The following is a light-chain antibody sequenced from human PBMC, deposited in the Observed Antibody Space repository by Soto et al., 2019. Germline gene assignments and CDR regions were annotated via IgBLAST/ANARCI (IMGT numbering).Light chain of an antibody. CDR1: QTISSW. V-gene: IGKV1-5*03. CDR2: KAS. J-gene: IGKJ1*01. CDR3: QQYSRCSA. Sequence: DIQMTQSPSTLSASVGDRVTITCRASQTISSWLAWYQQKPGMAPKLLIYKASPLQSGVPSRFSGSGSGTEFTLNISSLQPDDFASYYCQQYSRCSAFGQGTKVDLK.